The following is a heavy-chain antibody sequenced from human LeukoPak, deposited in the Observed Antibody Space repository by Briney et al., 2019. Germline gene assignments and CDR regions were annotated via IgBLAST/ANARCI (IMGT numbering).Heavy chain of an antibody. CDR3: VTDQTGRHPYFFDY. J-gene: IGHJ4*02. V-gene: IGHV3-7*01. D-gene: IGHD3-10*01. CDR1: GFTFSSYW. Sequence: GGSLRLSCAASGFTFSSYWMTWVRQVPGKGLEWVANIKEDGSEIYYVDAVKGRFSISRDNAKTSLYLQMNNLSVADTAVYYCVTDQTGRHPYFFDYWGQGTLVTVSS. CDR2: IKEDGSEI.